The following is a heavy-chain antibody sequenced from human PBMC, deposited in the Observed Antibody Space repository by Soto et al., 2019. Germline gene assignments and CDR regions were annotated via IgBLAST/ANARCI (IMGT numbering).Heavy chain of an antibody. CDR2: IKSKTDGGTT. J-gene: IGHJ4*02. Sequence: EVQLVESGGGLVKPGGSLRLSCAASGFSFNNAWMSWVRQAPGKGLEWVGRIKSKTDGGTTDYAAPVQGRFTISRDDSKNTLYLEMNSLKTEDTAVYYCTTDLARAWLRPFDYWGQGTLVTVSS. D-gene: IGHD5-12*01. V-gene: IGHV3-15*01. CDR1: GFSFNNAW. CDR3: TTDLARAWLRPFDY.